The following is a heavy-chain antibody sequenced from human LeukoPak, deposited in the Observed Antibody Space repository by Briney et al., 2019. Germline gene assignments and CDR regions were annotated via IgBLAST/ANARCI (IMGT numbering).Heavy chain of an antibody. CDR1: GFTFSSYG. CDR3: ARDPDGSYRYYFDY. V-gene: IGHV3-33*08. D-gene: IGHD1-26*01. Sequence: SGMHLRLSCAASGFTFSSYGMHWVRQAPGKGLEWVALIKYDGTNKLYADSVKGRFAISRDNSKNTLYLQMNSLRAEDTAVYYCARDPDGSYRYYFDYWGQGTLVSVAS. CDR2: IKYDGTNK. J-gene: IGHJ4*02.